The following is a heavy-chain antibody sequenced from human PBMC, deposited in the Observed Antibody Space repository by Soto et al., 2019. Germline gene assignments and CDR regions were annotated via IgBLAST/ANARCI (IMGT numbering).Heavy chain of an antibody. CDR2: ISHDGSRK. J-gene: IGHJ4*02. V-gene: IGHV3-30-3*01. Sequence: QVQLVESGGGVVQPGGSLRLSCAASGFIFSDHAMHWFRQAPGKGLEWVAVISHDGSRKFYAEPLKGRLTISRDNLKNRLSLQMDSLRDEDTAFYSCAVDVGVGGGVGTPCHWGQGTLVTVSS. CDR3: AVDVGVGGGVGTPCH. D-gene: IGHD2-2*01. CDR1: GFIFSDHA.